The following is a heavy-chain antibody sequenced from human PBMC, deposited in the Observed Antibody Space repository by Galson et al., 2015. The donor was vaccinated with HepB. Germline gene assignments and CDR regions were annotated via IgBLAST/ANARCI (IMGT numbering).Heavy chain of an antibody. CDR1: GFTFSSYS. CDR2: ISSSSSYI. CDR3: ARGACSGGSCYGFVDY. V-gene: IGHV3-21*01. D-gene: IGHD2-15*01. Sequence: SLRLSCAASGFTFSSYSMNWVRQAPGKGLEWVSSISSSSSYIYYADSVKGRFTISRDNAKNSLYLQMNSLRAEDTAVYYCARGACSGGSCYGFVDYWGQGTLVTVSS. J-gene: IGHJ4*02.